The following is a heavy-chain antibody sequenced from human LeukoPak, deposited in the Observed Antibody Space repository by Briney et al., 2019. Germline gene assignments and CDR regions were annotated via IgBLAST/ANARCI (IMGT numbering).Heavy chain of an antibody. J-gene: IGHJ4*02. D-gene: IGHD2-15*01. Sequence: GGSLRLSCAASGFTFSSYAMSWVRQAPGKGLEWVSGISDGGITTYYADSVKGRFTISRDNSKNTLYLQMNSLRAEDTAVYYCAKGRYCSGGTCLQDYWGQGTLVTVSS. CDR1: GFTFSSYA. CDR3: AKGRYCSGGTCLQDY. V-gene: IGHV3-23*01. CDR2: ISDGGITT.